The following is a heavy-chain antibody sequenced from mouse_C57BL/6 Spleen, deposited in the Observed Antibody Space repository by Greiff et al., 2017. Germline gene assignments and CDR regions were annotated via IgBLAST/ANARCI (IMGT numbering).Heavy chain of an antibody. Sequence: QVQLQQSGAELVRPGTSVKVSCKTSGYAFTNYLIEWVKQRPGQGLEWIGVINPGSGGTNYNEKFKGKATLTADKSSSTAYMQLSSLTSEDSAVYFCARWGITTDVPYWGQGTLVTVSA. CDR3: ARWGITTDVPY. V-gene: IGHV1-54*01. J-gene: IGHJ3*01. CDR1: GYAFTNYL. CDR2: INPGSGGT. D-gene: IGHD1-1*01.